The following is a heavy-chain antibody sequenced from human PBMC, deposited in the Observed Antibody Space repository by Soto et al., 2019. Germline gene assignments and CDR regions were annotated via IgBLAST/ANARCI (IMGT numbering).Heavy chain of an antibody. Sequence: QVQLVQSGAEEKKPGASVKVSCKASGYTFTGYAMHWVRQAPGQRLEWMGWINAGNGNTKYSQKFQGRVTITRDTSASTAYMELRSLRSEDMAVYYCARAVAVPADFDYWGQGTLVTVSS. CDR3: ARAVAVPADFDY. CDR2: INAGNGNT. V-gene: IGHV1-3*05. J-gene: IGHJ4*02. CDR1: GYTFTGYA. D-gene: IGHD6-19*01.